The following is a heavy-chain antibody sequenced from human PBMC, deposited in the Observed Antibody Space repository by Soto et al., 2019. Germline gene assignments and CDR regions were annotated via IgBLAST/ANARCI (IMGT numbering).Heavy chain of an antibody. Sequence: SETLSLTCAVYGGSFSGYYWSWIRQPPGKGLGWIGEINHSGSTNYNPSLKSRVTITVARSKTQFSLKLSSVTAADTAVYYCARAHYGDYGYGMDVWGQGTTVTVSS. D-gene: IGHD4-17*01. CDR3: ARAHYGDYGYGMDV. V-gene: IGHV4-34*01. J-gene: IGHJ6*02. CDR1: GGSFSGYY. CDR2: INHSGST.